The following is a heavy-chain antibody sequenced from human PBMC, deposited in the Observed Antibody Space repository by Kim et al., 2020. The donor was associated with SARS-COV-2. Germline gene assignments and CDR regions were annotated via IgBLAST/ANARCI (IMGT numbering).Heavy chain of an antibody. Sequence: SGPTLVNPTQTLTLTCSLSGVSLRNDGVGVGWIRQPPGKALEWLALIFWDDDKRYSRSLKSRLIITKDTSNNQVVLTMTNMDPVDTATYYCALYRVWVDFYFDHWGQGILVTVSS. CDR2: IFWDDDK. J-gene: IGHJ4*02. V-gene: IGHV2-5*02. CDR3: ALYRVWVDFYFDH. D-gene: IGHD2-15*01. CDR1: GVSLRNDGVG.